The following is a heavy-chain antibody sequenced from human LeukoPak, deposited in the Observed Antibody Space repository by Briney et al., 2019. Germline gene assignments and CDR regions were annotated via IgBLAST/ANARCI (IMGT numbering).Heavy chain of an antibody. CDR3: AKDRPPYGSGSYPL. J-gene: IGHJ4*02. V-gene: IGHV3-23*01. D-gene: IGHD3-10*01. Sequence: PGGSLRLSCAASGFTFSSYVMSWVRQAPGKGLEWVSVISGGGDSTYYADSVKGRFTISRDNSKDTLYLQMNSLRAEDTAVYYCAKDRPPYGSGSYPLWGQGTLVTVSS. CDR1: GFTFSSYV. CDR2: ISGGGDST.